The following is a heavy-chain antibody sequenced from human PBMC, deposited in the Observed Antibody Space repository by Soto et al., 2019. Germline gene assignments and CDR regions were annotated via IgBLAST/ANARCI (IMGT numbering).Heavy chain of an antibody. J-gene: IGHJ4*02. V-gene: IGHV3-66*01. CDR2: IYSGGST. CDR1: GFTVSSNY. CDR3: ARGSVNDY. Sequence: EVQLVESGGGLVQPGGSLRLSCAASGFTVSSNYMSWVRQAPGKGLAWVSVIYSGGSTYYADSVKGSFTIPRDNSKNTLYLQMHSLRAEDTAVYYCARGSVNDYWGQGTLVTVSS.